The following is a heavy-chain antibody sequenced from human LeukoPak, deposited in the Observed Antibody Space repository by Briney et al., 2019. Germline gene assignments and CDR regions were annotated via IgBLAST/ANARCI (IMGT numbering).Heavy chain of an antibody. CDR3: AKDGGGIDY. V-gene: IGHV3-30*18. CDR2: ISYDGSNK. Sequence: GALRLSCAASGFTFSSYGMHWVRQAPGKGLEWVAVISYDGSNKYYADSVKGRFTISRDNSKNTLYLQMNSLRAEDTAVYYCAKDGGGIDYWGQGTLVTVSS. CDR1: GFTFSSYG. D-gene: IGHD3-3*01. J-gene: IGHJ4*02.